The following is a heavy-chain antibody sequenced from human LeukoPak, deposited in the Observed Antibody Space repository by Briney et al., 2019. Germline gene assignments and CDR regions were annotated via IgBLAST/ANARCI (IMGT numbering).Heavy chain of an antibody. J-gene: IGHJ3*02. CDR2: ISAYNGNT. CDR1: GYTFTSYG. Sequence: ASVKVSCKASGYTFTSYGISWVRQAPGQGLEWMGWISAYNGNTNYAQKLQRRVTMTTDTSTSTAYMELRSLRSDDTAVYYCARVSIPFVVVPAAPPAVRDAFDIWGQGTMVTVSS. D-gene: IGHD2-2*01. V-gene: IGHV1-18*01. CDR3: ARVSIPFVVVPAAPPAVRDAFDI.